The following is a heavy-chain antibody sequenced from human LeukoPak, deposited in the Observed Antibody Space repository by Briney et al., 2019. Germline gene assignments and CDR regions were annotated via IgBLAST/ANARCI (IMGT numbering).Heavy chain of an antibody. CDR2: ISSDGSRV. CDR1: GFTFSDYW. D-gene: IGHD5-24*01. V-gene: IGHV3-74*01. CDR3: ARDFGGERWLQFPYDAFDI. J-gene: IGHJ3*02. Sequence: PGGSLRLSCAASGFTFSDYWMHWVRQAPGKGLVWVSRISSDGSRVTYADSVKGRFTISRDNAKNTLYLQMNSLRAEDTAVYYCARDFGGERWLQFPYDAFDIWGQGTMVTVSS.